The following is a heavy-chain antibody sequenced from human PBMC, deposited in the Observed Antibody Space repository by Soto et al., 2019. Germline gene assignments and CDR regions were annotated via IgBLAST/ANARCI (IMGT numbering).Heavy chain of an antibody. Sequence: QVQLVQSGAEVKKPGASVKVSCKASGYTFTNYAMHWVRQAPGQRLEWMGWINLGNGNTKYSQKFQGRVTISRDTSASTAYMELSSLRSEDTAVYYCARDRGHILTNNQFDYWGQGTLVTVSS. CDR2: INLGNGNT. CDR1: GYTFTNYA. V-gene: IGHV1-3*01. D-gene: IGHD3-9*01. CDR3: ARDRGHILTNNQFDY. J-gene: IGHJ4*02.